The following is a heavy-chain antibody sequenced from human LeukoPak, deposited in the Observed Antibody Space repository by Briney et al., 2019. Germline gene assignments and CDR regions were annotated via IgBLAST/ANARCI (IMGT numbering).Heavy chain of an antibody. D-gene: IGHD6-19*01. Sequence: SETLSLTCTVSGYSISSGYYWGWIRQPPGKGLEWIGSIYHTESTYYNPSLKSRVTISVDTSKNQFSLKLSSVTAADTAMYYCARGPQMGSSGWYDYWGQGPLVTVSS. CDR1: GYSISSGYY. V-gene: IGHV4-38-2*02. J-gene: IGHJ4*02. CDR2: IYHTEST. CDR3: ARGPQMGSSGWYDY.